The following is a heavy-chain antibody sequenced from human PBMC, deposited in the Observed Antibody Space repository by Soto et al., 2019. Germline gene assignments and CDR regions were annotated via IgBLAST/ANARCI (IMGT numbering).Heavy chain of an antibody. V-gene: IGHV1-69*08. CDR2: IIPTLDIV. CDR3: ARDERGYNYVSDYGLDV. D-gene: IGHD5-18*01. J-gene: IGHJ6*02. Sequence: QVQLVQSGAELKKPGSSVKVSCKASGGTFTSHTIIAWVRQAPGQGPEWMGGIIPTLDIVDYAQKFQDRVTITADKPTSTAYMELRSLISEDTAVYYCARDERGYNYVSDYGLDVWGQGTSVTVSS. CDR1: GGTFTSHT.